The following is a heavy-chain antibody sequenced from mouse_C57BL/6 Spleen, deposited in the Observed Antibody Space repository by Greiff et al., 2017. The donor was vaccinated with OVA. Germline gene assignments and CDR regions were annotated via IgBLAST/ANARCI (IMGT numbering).Heavy chain of an antibody. CDR2: IYPGSGST. Sequence: QVQLQQPGAELVKPGASVKMSCKASGYTFTSYWITWVKQRPGQGLEWIGDIYPGSGSTNYNEKFKSKATLTVDTSSSTAYMQLSSLTSEDSAVYYCAREDGKANYCDYWGQGTTLTVSS. V-gene: IGHV1-55*01. D-gene: IGHD2-1*01. J-gene: IGHJ2*01. CDR3: AREDGKANYCDY. CDR1: GYTFTSYW.